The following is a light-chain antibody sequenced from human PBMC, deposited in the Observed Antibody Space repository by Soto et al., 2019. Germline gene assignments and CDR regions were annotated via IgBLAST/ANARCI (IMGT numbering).Light chain of an antibody. CDR2: GAS. V-gene: IGKV3D-20*02. CDR3: HQRNK. J-gene: IGKJ5*01. Sequence: EIVLTQSPGTLSLSPGERATLSCRASQSVSSRYLAWYQQKPGQAPRLLIYGASNRATGIPDKFSGSGSGTDFTLTISSIEPEDFGVYFCHQRNKFGQGTRLEIK. CDR1: QSVSSRY.